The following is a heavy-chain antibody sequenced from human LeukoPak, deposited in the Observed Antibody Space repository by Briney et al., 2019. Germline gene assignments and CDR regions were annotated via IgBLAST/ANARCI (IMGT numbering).Heavy chain of an antibody. CDR2: IYHSGST. D-gene: IGHD1-26*01. Sequence: SETLSLTCAVSGYSISSGYYWGWIRQPLGKGLEWIGSIYHSGSTYYNPSLKSRVTISVDTSKNQFSLKLGSVTAADTAVYYCARRVGYFDYWGQGTLVTVSS. V-gene: IGHV4-38-2*01. CDR3: ARRVGYFDY. J-gene: IGHJ4*02. CDR1: GYSISSGYY.